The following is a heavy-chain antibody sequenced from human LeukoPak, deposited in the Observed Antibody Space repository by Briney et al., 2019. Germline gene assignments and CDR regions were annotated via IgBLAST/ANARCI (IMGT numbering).Heavy chain of an antibody. CDR2: IYYSGTT. CDR1: GGSISGYH. J-gene: IGHJ3*02. CDR3: ARVYPISADAFDI. Sequence: SETLSLTCTVSGGSISGYHWSWIRQPPGKGLEWIGYIYYSGTTNYNPSLKSRVTMSLDTSKNQFPLKLSSVTAADTAVYYCARVYPISADAFDIWGQGTMVTVSS. D-gene: IGHD3-3*01. V-gene: IGHV4-59*01.